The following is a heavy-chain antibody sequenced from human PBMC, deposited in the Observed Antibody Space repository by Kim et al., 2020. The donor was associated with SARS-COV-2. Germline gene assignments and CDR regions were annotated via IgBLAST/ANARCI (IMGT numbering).Heavy chain of an antibody. J-gene: IGHJ6*04. CDR2: ISYDGSNK. Sequence: GGSLRLSCAASGFTFSSYGMHWVRQAPGKGLEWVAVISYDGSNKYYADSVKGRFTISRDNSKNRLYLQMNSLRTEDTGVYYCAKDQNPDYGLYYYYGMDVGGKGTTVTVSS. D-gene: IGHD4-17*01. CDR1: GFTFSSYG. V-gene: IGHV3-30*18. CDR3: AKDQNPDYGLYYYYGMDV.